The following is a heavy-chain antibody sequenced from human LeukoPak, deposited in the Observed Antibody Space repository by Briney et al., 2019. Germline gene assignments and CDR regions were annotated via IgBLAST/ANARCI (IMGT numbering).Heavy chain of an antibody. CDR1: GGSISTSYY. CDR2: IYYSGTT. V-gene: IGHV4-39*01. CDR3: ARLYSSGGPSDY. J-gene: IGHJ4*02. Sequence: SETLTLTCTVSGGSISTSYYWGWIRQPPGKGLEWIGSIYYSGTTYYNPSLKSRATISVDTSKNQFSLKLTSVTAADTAVYYCARLYSSGGPSDYWGQGTLVTVSS. D-gene: IGHD6-19*01.